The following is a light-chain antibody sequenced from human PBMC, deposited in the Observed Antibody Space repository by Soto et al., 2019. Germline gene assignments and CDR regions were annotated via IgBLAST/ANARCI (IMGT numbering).Light chain of an antibody. V-gene: IGKV3-15*01. CDR3: QQYGGT. J-gene: IGKJ1*01. CDR1: QSVSSN. CDR2: GAS. Sequence: EIVMTQSPVTLSVSPGERATLSCRASQSVSSNLAWYQQKPGQAPRLLIYGASTRATGIPARFSGSGSGTECTLTISSLQSEDFAVYYCQQYGGTFGQGTKVEIK.